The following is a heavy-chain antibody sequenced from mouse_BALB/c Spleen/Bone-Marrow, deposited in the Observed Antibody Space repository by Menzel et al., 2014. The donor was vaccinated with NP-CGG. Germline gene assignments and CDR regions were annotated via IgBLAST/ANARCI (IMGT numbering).Heavy chain of an antibody. CDR2: INSNGGTT. V-gene: IGHV5-6-2*01. CDR3: ARQSRYEDYYAMDY. Sequence: VHLVESGGGLVKLGGSLKLSCAASGFTFSSYYMSWVRQTPEKRLELVAAINSNGGTTYYPDTVKGRFTISRDNAKNTLYLQMSSLKSEDTALYYCARQSRYEDYYAMDYWGQGTSVTVSS. CDR1: GFTFSSYY. J-gene: IGHJ4*01. D-gene: IGHD2-14*01.